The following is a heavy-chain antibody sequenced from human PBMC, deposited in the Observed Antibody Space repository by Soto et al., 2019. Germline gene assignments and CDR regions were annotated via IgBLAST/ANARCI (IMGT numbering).Heavy chain of an antibody. J-gene: IGHJ6*02. Sequence: GGSLRLSCAASGFTFSSYWMHWVRQAPGKRLVWVSRINSDGSSTSYADSVKGRFTISRDNAKNSLYLQMNSMRAEDTAVYYCARVPPYGDSPAYYYDMDVWGQGTTGTVSS. CDR3: ARVPPYGDSPAYYYDMDV. CDR1: GFTFSSYW. CDR2: INSDGSST. V-gene: IGHV3-74*01. D-gene: IGHD4-17*01.